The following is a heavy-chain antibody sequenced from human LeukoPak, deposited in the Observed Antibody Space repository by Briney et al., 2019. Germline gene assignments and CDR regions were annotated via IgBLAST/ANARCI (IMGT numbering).Heavy chain of an antibody. V-gene: IGHV4-30-2*01. Sequence: SETLSLTCTASGGSISSGGYYWSWIRQPPGKGLEWIGYIYHSGSTYYNPSLKSRVTISVDRSKNQFSLKLSSVTAADTAVYYCARVAYYYDSSAPPWGQGTLVTVSS. CDR3: ARVAYYYDSSAPP. CDR2: IYHSGST. D-gene: IGHD3-22*01. CDR1: GGSISSGGYY. J-gene: IGHJ5*02.